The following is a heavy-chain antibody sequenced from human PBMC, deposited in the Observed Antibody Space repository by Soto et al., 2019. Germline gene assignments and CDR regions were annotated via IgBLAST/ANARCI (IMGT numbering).Heavy chain of an antibody. CDR3: ARRVIGSSSAFDI. D-gene: IGHD3-10*01. CDR2: ISDGGDLT. Sequence: VQLLESGGGLAQPGGSLRLSCAASGFAFSSHPMSWVRQAPEEGLEWVAGISDGGDLTYNADSVKGRFTISRDNSKDILYVQMNSLRAADTAVYYCARRVIGSSSAFDIWGQGTMVTVSS. J-gene: IGHJ3*02. CDR1: GFAFSSHP. V-gene: IGHV3-23*01.